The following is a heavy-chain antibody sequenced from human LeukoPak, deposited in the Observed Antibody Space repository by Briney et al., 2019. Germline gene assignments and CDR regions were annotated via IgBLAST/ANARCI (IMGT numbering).Heavy chain of an antibody. Sequence: SETLSLTCAVYGGSFSGYYWSWIRQPPGKGLEWIGEINHSGSTNYNPSLKSRVTISVDTSKNQFSLKLSSVTAADTAVYYCARGRDPSYNASNDYRGQGTLVTVSS. CDR1: GGSFSGYY. CDR2: INHSGST. V-gene: IGHV4-34*01. D-gene: IGHD1-14*01. J-gene: IGHJ4*02. CDR3: ARGRDPSYNASNDY.